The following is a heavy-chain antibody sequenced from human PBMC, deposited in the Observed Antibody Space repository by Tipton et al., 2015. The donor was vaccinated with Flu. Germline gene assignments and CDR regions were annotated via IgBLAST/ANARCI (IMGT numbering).Heavy chain of an antibody. Sequence: SLRLSCAASGFTFSGFAMSWVRQAPAKGLEWVSTIGSGGDTYYADSVKGRFTISRDNSKNTLYLQMNSLRVGDTAVYYCAKGGRLEHTTNWGQGTLVTVS. V-gene: IGHV3-23*01. CDR3: AKGGRLEHTTN. J-gene: IGHJ4*02. D-gene: IGHD1/OR15-1a*01. CDR1: GFTFSGFA. CDR2: IGSGGDT.